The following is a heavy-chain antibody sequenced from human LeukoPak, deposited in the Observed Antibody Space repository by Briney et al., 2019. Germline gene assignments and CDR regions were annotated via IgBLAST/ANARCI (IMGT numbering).Heavy chain of an antibody. D-gene: IGHD2-8*01. CDR2: IYYSGST. CDR1: GYSISSGYY. V-gene: IGHV4-38-2*02. CDR3: ARAQRYCTNGVCYGTKYYYYMDV. J-gene: IGHJ6*03. Sequence: PSETLSLTCTVSGYSISSGYYWGWFRQPPGKGLEWIGSIYYSGSTYYNPSLKSRVTISVDTSKNQFSLKLSSVTAADTAVYYCARAQRYCTNGVCYGTKYYYYMDVWGKGTTVTVSS.